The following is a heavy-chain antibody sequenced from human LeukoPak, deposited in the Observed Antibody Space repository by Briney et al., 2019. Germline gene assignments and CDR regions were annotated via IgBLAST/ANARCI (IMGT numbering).Heavy chain of an antibody. CDR1: GGTFSSYA. D-gene: IGHD1-14*01. Sequence: ASVKVSCKASGGTFSSYAISWVRQAPGQGLEWMGGIIPIFGTANYAQKFQGRVTITADESTSTAYMELSSLRSEDTAVYYCASPPPGASPGQFDYWGQGTLVTVSS. J-gene: IGHJ4*02. CDR3: ASPPPGASPGQFDY. CDR2: IIPIFGTA. V-gene: IGHV1-69*13.